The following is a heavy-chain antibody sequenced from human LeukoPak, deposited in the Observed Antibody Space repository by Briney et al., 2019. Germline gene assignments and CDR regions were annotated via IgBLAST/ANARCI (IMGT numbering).Heavy chain of an antibody. CDR1: GGSISSYY. V-gene: IGHV4-59*08. D-gene: IGHD4-17*01. Sequence: PSETLSLTCTVSGGSISSYYWSWIRQPPGKGLEWIGYIYYSGSTNCTPSLKSRVTISIDTSKNQFPLKLSSVTAADTAVYYCARHDRPLDYGDFSLDSWGQGTLVTVSS. CDR3: ARHDRPLDYGDFSLDS. CDR2: IYYSGST. J-gene: IGHJ4*02.